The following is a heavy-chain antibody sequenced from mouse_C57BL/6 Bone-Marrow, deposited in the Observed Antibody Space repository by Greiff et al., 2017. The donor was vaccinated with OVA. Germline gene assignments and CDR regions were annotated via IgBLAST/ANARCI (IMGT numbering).Heavy chain of an antibody. V-gene: IGHV1-81*01. CDR3: ARRFGYYVGPYFDY. D-gene: IGHD2-3*01. Sequence: VKLQESGAELARPGASVKLSCKASGYTFTSYGISWVKQRTGQGLEWIGEIYPRSGNTYYNEKFKGKATLTADKSSSTAYMELRSLTSEDSAVYFCARRFGYYVGPYFDYWGQGTTLTVSS. CDR2: IYPRSGNT. J-gene: IGHJ2*01. CDR1: GYTFTSYG.